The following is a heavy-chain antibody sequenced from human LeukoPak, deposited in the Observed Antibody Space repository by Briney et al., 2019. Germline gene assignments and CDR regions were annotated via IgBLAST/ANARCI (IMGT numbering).Heavy chain of an antibody. CDR1: QFRFPFSHYG. CDR2: IWSDGTNR. J-gene: IGHJ4*02. D-gene: IGHD4-11*01. V-gene: IGHV3-33*03. CDR3: AKDAQRGFDYSNSLEY. Sequence: GGSLRLSCVASQFRFPFSHYGMHWVRQAPGRGLEWVAVIWSDGTNRYYADSVKGRFTISRDNSKNTVYLQMNSLRAEDTAVYSCAKDAQRGFDYSNSLEYWGQGTLVTVSS.